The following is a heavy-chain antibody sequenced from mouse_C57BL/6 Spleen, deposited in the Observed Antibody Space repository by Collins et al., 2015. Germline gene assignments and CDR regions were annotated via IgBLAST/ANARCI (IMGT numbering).Heavy chain of an antibody. Sequence: EVQLVESGGGLVKPGGSLKLSCAASGFTFSSYAMSWVRQTPEKRLEWVATISSGGSYTYYPDSVKGRFTISRDNAKNTLYLQMSSLRSEDTAMYYCARPLITTVPSFAYWGQGTLVTVSA. CDR1: GFTFSSYA. CDR2: ISSGGSYT. J-gene: IGHJ3*01. V-gene: IGHV5-9-3*01. D-gene: IGHD1-1*01. CDR3: ARPLITTVPSFAY.